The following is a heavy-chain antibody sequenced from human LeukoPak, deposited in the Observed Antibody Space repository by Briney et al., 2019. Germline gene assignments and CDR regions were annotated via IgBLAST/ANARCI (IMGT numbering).Heavy chain of an antibody. CDR1: GGSISSYY. Sequence: SETLSLTCTVSGGSISSYYWNWIRQPPGKGLEWIGSMYYTGSTYSNPTLKSRIIMSVDTSKNQFSLKLISVTAADTAMYYCARQVYSSIYSTRATQCDYWGQGTLVTVSS. J-gene: IGHJ4*02. CDR2: MYYTGST. V-gene: IGHV4-59*04. CDR3: ARQVYSSIYSTRATQCDY. D-gene: IGHD3-3*02.